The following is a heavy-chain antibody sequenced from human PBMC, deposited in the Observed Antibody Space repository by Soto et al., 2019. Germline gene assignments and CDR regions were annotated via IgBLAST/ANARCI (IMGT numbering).Heavy chain of an antibody. CDR3: AAPRAAVPNTRYFDP. CDR2: IGSGSRGT. D-gene: IGHD6-13*01. Sequence: EAQLLESGGGLVQPGGSLRLSCAASGFAFSNFAISWVRQAPGKGLEWVSAIGSGSRGTHYAESVEDRFTISRDDSKNTLYLQLNSLTAADTAVYYCAAPRAAVPNTRYFDPWGQGTPVTVSP. V-gene: IGHV3-23*01. J-gene: IGHJ5*02. CDR1: GFAFSNFA.